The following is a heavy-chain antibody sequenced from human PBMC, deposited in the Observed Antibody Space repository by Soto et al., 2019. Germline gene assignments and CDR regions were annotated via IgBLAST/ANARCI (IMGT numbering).Heavy chain of an antibody. CDR2: IYYSGST. J-gene: IGHJ4*02. Sequence: SETLSLTCTVSGGSISSGDYYWSWIRQPPGKGLEWIGYIYYSGSTYYNPSLKSRVTISVDTPKNQFSLKLSSVTAADTAVYYCARAQLVGYYFDYWGQGTLVTVSS. V-gene: IGHV4-30-4*01. CDR3: ARAQLVGYYFDY. D-gene: IGHD1-26*01. CDR1: GGSISSGDYY.